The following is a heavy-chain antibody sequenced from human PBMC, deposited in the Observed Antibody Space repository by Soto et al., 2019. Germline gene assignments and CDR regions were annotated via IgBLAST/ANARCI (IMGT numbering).Heavy chain of an antibody. J-gene: IGHJ6*02. CDR3: AREWGLLPYYVMNV. CDR1: GDSVTRGSYY. Sequence: SETLSLTCIVSGDSVTRGSYYWTWLRQPPGKGLEWIGYISYTGRTKYNPSLQSRVTISVDTSKNDFSLNLSSVTAADTAVYFCAREWGLLPYYVMNVWGHGTAVTVSS. CDR2: ISYTGRT. D-gene: IGHD7-27*01. V-gene: IGHV4-61*03.